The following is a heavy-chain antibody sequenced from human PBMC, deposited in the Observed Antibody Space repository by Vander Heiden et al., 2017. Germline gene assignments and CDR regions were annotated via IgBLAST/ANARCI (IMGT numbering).Heavy chain of an antibody. V-gene: IGHV3-7*03. Sequence: EVQLVESGGGLVQPGGSLRHSCAAAGFTFSSYWMVWVRQAPGKGLEWVANIKPDGGEKYYVDSVMGRFTISRDNAKNSLSLEMNSLRAEDTALYYCVRDAHRGGDFDYWGQGTLVTVSS. CDR1: GFTFSSYW. CDR3: VRDAHRGGDFDY. J-gene: IGHJ4*02. CDR2: IKPDGGEK. D-gene: IGHD3-16*01.